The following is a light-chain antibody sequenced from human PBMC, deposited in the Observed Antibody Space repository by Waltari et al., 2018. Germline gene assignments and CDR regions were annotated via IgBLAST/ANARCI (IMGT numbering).Light chain of an antibody. J-gene: IGLJ1*01. V-gene: IGLV2-23*02. CDR2: EVI. CDR1: SSDVGNYDL. Sequence: QSALTQPASVSGTPGQSITIPCTGTSSDVGNYDLVSGYQQHPGKAPELLVCEVIKRPAGVSSRFSGSKSGNTASLTISGRQAEDEADYYCCSYAGLGTYVFGSGTKVTVL. CDR3: CSYAGLGTYV.